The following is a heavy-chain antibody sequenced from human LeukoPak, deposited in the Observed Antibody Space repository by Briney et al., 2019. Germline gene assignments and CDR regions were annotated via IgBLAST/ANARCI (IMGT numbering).Heavy chain of an antibody. CDR2: INRSGST. J-gene: IGHJ4*02. Sequence: SETLSLTCAVYGGSFSGYYWSWIRQPPGKGLEWIGEINRSGSTNYNPSLKSRVTISVDTSKNQFSLKLSSVTAADTAVYYCARGRYDSSGYYFDYWGQGTLVTVSS. V-gene: IGHV4-34*01. D-gene: IGHD3-22*01. CDR3: ARGRYDSSGYYFDY. CDR1: GGSFSGYY.